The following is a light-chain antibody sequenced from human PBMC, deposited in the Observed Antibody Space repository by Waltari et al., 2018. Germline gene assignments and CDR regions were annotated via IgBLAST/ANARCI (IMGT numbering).Light chain of an antibody. Sequence: DIVMTQSPDSLAVSLGERATINCKSSQSVLFTSNNKNYLAWYQQKPGQPPKLLIYWASTRDSGVPDRFSGSGSGTDFSLTISSLQAEDVAVYYCQQYYSTPSFGQG. V-gene: IGKV4-1*01. CDR1: QSVLFTSNNKNY. CDR3: QQYYSTPS. J-gene: IGKJ2*01. CDR2: WAS.